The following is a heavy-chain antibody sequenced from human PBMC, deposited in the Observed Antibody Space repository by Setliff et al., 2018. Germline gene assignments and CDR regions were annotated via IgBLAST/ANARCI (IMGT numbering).Heavy chain of an antibody. J-gene: IGHJ4*02. CDR3: ARGQARIPIAAAVLL. Sequence: ASVKVSCKASGYTFTSYDINWVRQATGQGLGWMGWMNPNSGNTGYAQKFQGRVTMTRNTSISTAYMELSSLRSEDTAVYYCARGQARIPIAAAVLLWGQGTLVTVSS. V-gene: IGHV1-8*01. D-gene: IGHD6-13*01. CDR1: GYTFTSYD. CDR2: MNPNSGNT.